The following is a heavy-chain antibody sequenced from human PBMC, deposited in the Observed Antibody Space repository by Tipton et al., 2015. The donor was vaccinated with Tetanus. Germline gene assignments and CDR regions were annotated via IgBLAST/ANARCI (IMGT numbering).Heavy chain of an antibody. J-gene: IGHJ4*02. CDR2: IYYSGST. CDR3: ARRQTYCTNGFCPFEN. D-gene: IGHD2-8*01. CDR1: GGSISSSSFY. V-gene: IGHV4-39*01. Sequence: TLSLTCTVSGGSISSSSFYWGWIRQPPGKELEWIGSIYYSGSTYYNPSLKSRVTTSVDTSKNQFSLRLSSVTAADTAVYYCARRQTYCTNGFCPFENWGQGTLVTVSS.